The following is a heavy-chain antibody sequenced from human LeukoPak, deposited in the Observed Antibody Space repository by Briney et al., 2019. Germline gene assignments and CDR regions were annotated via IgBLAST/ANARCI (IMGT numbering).Heavy chain of an antibody. CDR1: GGSISSYY. Sequence: SETLSLTCTVSGGSISSYYWSWIRQPPGKGLEWIAYISDIGSINYNPSLKSRVTIPLDTSKNQFSLKLSSVTAADTAVYYCAGHHPRNSVDFWGQGTLVTVSS. CDR2: ISDIGSI. J-gene: IGHJ4*02. V-gene: IGHV4-59*08. CDR3: AGHHPRNSVDF. D-gene: IGHD2/OR15-2a*01.